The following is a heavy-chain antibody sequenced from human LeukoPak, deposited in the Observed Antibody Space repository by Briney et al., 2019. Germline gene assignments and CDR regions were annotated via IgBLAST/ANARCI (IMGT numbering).Heavy chain of an antibody. CDR2: MNPNSGNT. J-gene: IGHJ4*02. CDR3: ARWDDYYGSGSSKYYFDY. D-gene: IGHD3-10*01. Sequence: ASVKVSCKASGYTFTSYDINWVRQATGQGLEWMGWMNPNSGNTGYAHKFQGRVTMTRNTSISTAYMELSSLRSEDTAVYYCARWDDYYGSGSSKYYFDYWGQGTLVTVSS. CDR1: GYTFTSYD. V-gene: IGHV1-8*01.